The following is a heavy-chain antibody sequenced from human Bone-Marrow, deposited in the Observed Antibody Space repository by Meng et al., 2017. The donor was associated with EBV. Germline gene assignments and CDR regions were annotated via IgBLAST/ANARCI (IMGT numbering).Heavy chain of an antibody. CDR1: EYTFTDSY. V-gene: IGHV1-69-2*01. CDR3: AIPHSDNQAAGS. CDR2: ISVKDVDT. D-gene: IGHD3-22*01. Sequence: QLGAALKKPGAAGKILSNLSEYTFTDSYIYCVQQLPGNGLEWAGLISVKDVDTIYAESLQGRVTVTADKSTDIAYMKLSSLTFDETAIYYCAIPHSDNQAAGSWGQGTLVTVSS. J-gene: IGHJ5*02.